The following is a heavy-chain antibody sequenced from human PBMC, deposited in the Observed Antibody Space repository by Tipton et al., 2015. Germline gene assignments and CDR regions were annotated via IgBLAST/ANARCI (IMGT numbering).Heavy chain of an antibody. CDR3: ARVPTYCSGGDCYSTVRFDY. Sequence: TLSLTCTVSGDSISGYYWSWIRQSAGKGLEWIGYIYCSGSTSYNPSLKSRVTISVDTSKNQFSLRLTSVTAADTAVYYCARVPTYCSGGDCYSTVRFDYWGQGTLVSVSS. J-gene: IGHJ4*02. D-gene: IGHD2-15*01. CDR1: GDSISGYY. V-gene: IGHV4-59*01. CDR2: IYCSGST.